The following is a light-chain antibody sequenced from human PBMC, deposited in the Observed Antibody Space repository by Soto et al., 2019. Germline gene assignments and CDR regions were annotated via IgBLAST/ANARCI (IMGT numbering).Light chain of an antibody. CDR3: HQYKNWPWT. CDR2: GAS. Sequence: EIVMTQSPASLSVXXXXXXXXXXXASQSVSRYLAWYQQMPGQAPRLLIHGASTGAIGVPDRFSGSGSGTEFTLTISTLQSEDSALYYCHQYKNWPWTFGQGTKVDIK. V-gene: IGKV3-15*01. CDR1: QSVSRY. J-gene: IGKJ1*01.